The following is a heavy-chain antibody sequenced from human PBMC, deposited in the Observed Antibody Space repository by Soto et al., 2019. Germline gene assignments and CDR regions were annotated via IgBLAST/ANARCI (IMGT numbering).Heavy chain of an antibody. V-gene: IGHV1-69*13. Sequence: SVKVSCKASGGTFSSYAISWVRQAPGQGLEWMGGIIPIFGTANYAQKFQGRVTITADESTSTAYMELSSLRSEDTAVYYCARDIRDTAMVTAQYYGMDVWGQGTTVTVSS. D-gene: IGHD5-18*01. CDR3: ARDIRDTAMVTAQYYGMDV. J-gene: IGHJ6*02. CDR2: IIPIFGTA. CDR1: GGTFSSYA.